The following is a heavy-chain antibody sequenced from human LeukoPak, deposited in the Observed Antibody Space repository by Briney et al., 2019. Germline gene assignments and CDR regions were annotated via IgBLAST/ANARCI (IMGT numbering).Heavy chain of an antibody. J-gene: IGHJ4*02. CDR1: GSTFSSYS. CDR2: ISSSSSYI. V-gene: IGHV3-21*01. D-gene: IGHD3-16*02. CDR3: ARDRGYDYVWGSYRYTDPFDY. Sequence: GGSLRLSCAASGSTFSSYSMNWVRQAPGKGLEWVSSISSSSSYIYYAGSVKGRFTISRDNAKNSLYLQMNSLRAEDTAVYYCARDRGYDYVWGSYRYTDPFDYWGQGTLVTVSS.